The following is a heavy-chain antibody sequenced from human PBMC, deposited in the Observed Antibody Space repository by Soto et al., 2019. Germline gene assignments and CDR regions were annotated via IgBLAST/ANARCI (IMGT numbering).Heavy chain of an antibody. Sequence: QVQLVESGGGVVQPGRSLRLSCAASGFTFNIYAMHWVRQAPGKGLEWVAVMSYDGSNKYHADSVKGRFTISRDNSKNTLYLQMNSLRPEHTAVYYCAKDRNTYDFWSGSYYFDYWGQGTLVTVSS. D-gene: IGHD3-3*01. J-gene: IGHJ4*02. V-gene: IGHV3-30*18. CDR1: GFTFNIYA. CDR3: AKDRNTYDFWSGSYYFDY. CDR2: MSYDGSNK.